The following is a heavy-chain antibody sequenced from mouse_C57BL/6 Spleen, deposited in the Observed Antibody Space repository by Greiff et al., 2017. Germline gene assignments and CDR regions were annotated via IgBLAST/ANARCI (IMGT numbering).Heavy chain of an antibody. CDR3: TRGSTTVGAHWYFDV. D-gene: IGHD1-1*01. CDR1: GYTFTDYE. Sequence: QVQLQQSGAELVRPGASVTLSCKASGYTFTDYEMHWVKQTPVHGLEWIGAIDPETGGTAYNQKFKGKAILTADKSSSTAYMELRSLTSEDSAVYYCTRGSTTVGAHWYFDVWGTGTTVTVSS. V-gene: IGHV1-15*01. J-gene: IGHJ1*03. CDR2: IDPETGGT.